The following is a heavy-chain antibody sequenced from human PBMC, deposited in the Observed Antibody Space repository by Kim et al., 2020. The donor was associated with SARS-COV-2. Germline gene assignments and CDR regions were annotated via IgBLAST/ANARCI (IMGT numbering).Heavy chain of an antibody. CDR1: GFTFSSYA. CDR2: ISGSGGST. D-gene: IGHD3-22*01. J-gene: IGHJ4*02. CDR3: AKTRGLVVIESSVHFDY. V-gene: IGHV3-23*01. Sequence: GGSLRLSCAASGFTFSSYAMSWVRQAPGKGLEWVSAISGSGGSTYYADSVKGRFTISRDNSKNTLYLQMNSLRAEDTAVYYCAKTRGLVVIESSVHFDYWGQETLVTVSS.